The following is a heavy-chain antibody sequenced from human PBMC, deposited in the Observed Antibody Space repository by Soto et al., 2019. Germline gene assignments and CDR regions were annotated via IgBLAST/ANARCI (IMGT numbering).Heavy chain of an antibody. CDR3: AREGPVFGVVYYGMDV. D-gene: IGHD3-3*01. V-gene: IGHV1-46*01. CDR1: GYTCTSYY. Sequence: GASLKVSCNASGYTCTSYYMHWVLQAPGQGLEWMGIINPSGGSTSYAQKFQGRVTMTRDTSTSTVYMELSSLRSEDTAVYYCAREGPVFGVVYYGMDVWGQGTTVTVSS. CDR2: INPSGGST. J-gene: IGHJ6*02.